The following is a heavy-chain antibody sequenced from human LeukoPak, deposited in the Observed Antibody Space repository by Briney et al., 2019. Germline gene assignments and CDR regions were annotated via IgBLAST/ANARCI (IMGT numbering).Heavy chain of an antibody. CDR2: ISDSGSTI. CDR3: AVGKSSGWHFGFDY. V-gene: IGHV3-48*03. D-gene: IGHD6-19*01. J-gene: IGHJ4*02. Sequence: GGSLRLSCAASGFTFSTYEMNWVRQAPGKGLEWVSYISDSGSTIYYADSVKGRFTISRGNANNSLFLQMNSLRPEDTAIYYCAVGKSSGWHFGFDYWGQGTLVTVSS. CDR1: GFTFSTYE.